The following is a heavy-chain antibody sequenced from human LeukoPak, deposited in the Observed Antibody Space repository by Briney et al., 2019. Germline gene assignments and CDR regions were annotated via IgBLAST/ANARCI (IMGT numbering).Heavy chain of an antibody. CDR3: ARDSGYCNGTHCFNQYYMDF. CDR1: GFTFSSHS. Sequence: GGSLRLSCVATGFTFSSHSITWVRQAPGKGLEWVSSITSGSSGIFYADPVKGRFTISRDNAKNSLYLQMNSLRAEDTAVYYCARDSGYCNGTHCFNQYYMDFWGKGTTVTVSS. D-gene: IGHD2-2*01. CDR2: ITSGSSGI. V-gene: IGHV3-21*01. J-gene: IGHJ6*03.